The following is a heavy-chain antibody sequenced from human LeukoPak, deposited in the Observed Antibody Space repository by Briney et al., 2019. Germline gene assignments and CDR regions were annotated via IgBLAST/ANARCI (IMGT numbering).Heavy chain of an antibody. D-gene: IGHD6-19*01. CDR2: ISYDGSNK. CDR3: ARDHALGGWIWDY. CDR1: GFTFSSFG. V-gene: IGHV3-30*03. J-gene: IGHJ4*02. Sequence: PGGSLRLSCAASGFTFSSFGMSWVRQAPGKGLEWVAVISYDGSNKYYADSVKGRFTISRDNSKNTLYLQMNSLRAEDTAVYYCARDHALGGWIWDYWGQGTLVTVSS.